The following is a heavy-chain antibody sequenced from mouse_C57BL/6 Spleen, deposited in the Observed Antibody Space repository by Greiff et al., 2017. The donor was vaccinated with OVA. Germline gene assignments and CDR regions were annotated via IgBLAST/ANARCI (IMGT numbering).Heavy chain of an antibody. CDR1: GFTFSDYG. CDR3: ASPYDDYDWFAY. CDR2: ISSGSGTI. V-gene: IGHV5-17*01. J-gene: IGHJ3*01. Sequence: DVHLVESGGGLVKPGGSLKLSCAASGFTFSDYGMHWVRQAPEKGLEWVAYISSGSGTIYYADTVKGRFTISRDNAKNTLFLQMTSLRSEDTAMYYCASPYDDYDWFAYWGQGTLVTVAA. D-gene: IGHD2-4*01.